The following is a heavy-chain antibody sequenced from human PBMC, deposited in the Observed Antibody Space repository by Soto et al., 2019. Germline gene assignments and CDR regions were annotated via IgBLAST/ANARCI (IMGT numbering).Heavy chain of an antibody. V-gene: IGHV4-34*01. Sequence: TSETLSLTCAVYGGSFSGYYWSWIRQPPGKGLEWIGEINHSGSTNYNPSLKSRVTISVDTSKNQFSLKLSSVTAADTAVYYCARGRIVVVPAAIKNWFDPWGQGTLVT. J-gene: IGHJ5*02. CDR2: INHSGST. CDR3: ARGRIVVVPAAIKNWFDP. CDR1: GGSFSGYY. D-gene: IGHD2-2*01.